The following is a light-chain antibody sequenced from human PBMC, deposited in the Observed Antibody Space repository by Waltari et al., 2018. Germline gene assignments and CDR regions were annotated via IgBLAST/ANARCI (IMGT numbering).Light chain of an antibody. V-gene: IGLV3-1*01. CDR2: QDS. Sequence: SYELTQPPSVSVSPGQTASLTCSGDRLGDKYAYWYQQKPGQSPVRVIYQDSRRSSGIPERFSGANSGNAATLTISGSQAMDEADDYCQAWDSNTVVFGGGTKLTVL. J-gene: IGLJ2*01. CDR1: RLGDKY. CDR3: QAWDSNTVV.